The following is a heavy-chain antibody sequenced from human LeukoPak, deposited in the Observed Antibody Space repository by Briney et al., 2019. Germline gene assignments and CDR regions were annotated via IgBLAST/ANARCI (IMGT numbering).Heavy chain of an antibody. CDR1: GGSISSSSYY. Sequence: SETLSLTCTVSGGSISSSSYYWGWIRQPPGKGLEWIGSIYYSGSTYYNPSLKSRVTISVDTSKNQFSLKLSSVTAADTAVYYCARHRSGWLQSSFDYWGQGTLVTVSS. CDR3: ARHRSGWLQSSFDY. J-gene: IGHJ4*02. CDR2: IYYSGST. D-gene: IGHD5-24*01. V-gene: IGHV4-39*01.